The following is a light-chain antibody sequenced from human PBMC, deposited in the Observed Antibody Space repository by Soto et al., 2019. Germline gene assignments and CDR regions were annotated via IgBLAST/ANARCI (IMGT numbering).Light chain of an antibody. V-gene: IGLV2-14*01. J-gene: IGLJ1*01. CDR2: EAS. CDR1: SSDVCGYMY. CDR3: SSYSSSSTLG. Sequence: QSVLTHPASGSGSPGQSISIARTATSSDVCGYMYVSWYQQHPGNAPQLMLYEASNRPSGVPNRCSGSKAGNPASLTISGLQAEDEADYYCSSYSSSSTLGFRTGTK.